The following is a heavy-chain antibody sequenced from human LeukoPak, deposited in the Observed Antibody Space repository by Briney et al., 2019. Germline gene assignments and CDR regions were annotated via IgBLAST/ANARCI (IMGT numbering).Heavy chain of an antibody. CDR1: GYTFTSYW. CDR2: IYLGDSDT. J-gene: IGHJ4*02. Sequence: KVSCKASGYTFTSYWIGWVRQMPGKGLEWMGIIYLGDSDTRYSPSFQGQVTISADKSISTAYLQWSSLKASDTAMYYCARGLWSGYNYFDYWGQGTLVTVSS. V-gene: IGHV5-51*01. CDR3: ARGLWSGYNYFDY. D-gene: IGHD3-3*01.